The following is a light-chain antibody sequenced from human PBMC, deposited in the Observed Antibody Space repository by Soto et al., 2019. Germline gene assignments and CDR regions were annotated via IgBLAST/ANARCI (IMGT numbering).Light chain of an antibody. CDR3: QQLNTYPRT. Sequence: IQLTQSPSSLSASVGDRVTITCRASQGISSYLAWYLQKPGKAPKLLIYAASTLQTGVPSRFSGSGSGTDFTLTISSLQPEDFATYYCQQLNTYPRTFGPGTKADIK. CDR1: QGISSY. V-gene: IGKV1-9*01. J-gene: IGKJ3*01. CDR2: AAS.